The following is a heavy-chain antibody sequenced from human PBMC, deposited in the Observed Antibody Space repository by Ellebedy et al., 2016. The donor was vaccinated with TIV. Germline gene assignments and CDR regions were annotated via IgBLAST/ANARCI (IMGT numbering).Heavy chain of an antibody. D-gene: IGHD3-22*01. CDR1: GSTFSGHA. CDR2: IIAGGHST. V-gene: IGHV3-23*01. CDR3: VKLDSSGFYYGRLDY. Sequence: GGSLRLSCAASGSTFSGHAMSWVSQTPGQGLEWVSGIIAGGHSTHYVDSVEGRFTISRDNSKKTLYLQMNSLRAEDTAVYYCVKLDSSGFYYGRLDYWGQGTLVTVSS. J-gene: IGHJ4*02.